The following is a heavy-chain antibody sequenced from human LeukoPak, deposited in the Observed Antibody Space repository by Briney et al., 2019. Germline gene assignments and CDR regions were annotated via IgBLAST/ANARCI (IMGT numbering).Heavy chain of an antibody. CDR2: ISYDESNR. D-gene: IGHD3-10*01. Sequence: PGGSLRLSCAASGFTFSDYILDWVRQAPGKGLEWVAFISYDESNRYYADSVKGRFTISRDNSKNTLYLQMNSLRAEDTAVYYCAKDQLYYYGSGTPDYWGQGTLVTVSS. CDR1: GFTFSDYI. J-gene: IGHJ4*02. V-gene: IGHV3-30*18. CDR3: AKDQLYYYGSGTPDY.